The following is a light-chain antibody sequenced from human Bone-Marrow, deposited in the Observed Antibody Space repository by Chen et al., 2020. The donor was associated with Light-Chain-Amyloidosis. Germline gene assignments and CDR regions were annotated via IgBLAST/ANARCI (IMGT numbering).Light chain of an antibody. CDR3: QSADSSGTYEVI. V-gene: IGLV3-25*03. CDR2: RDT. Sequence: SYELTQPPSVSVSPGQTARITCSGDDLPTKYAYWYQQKPGQAPVLVIHRDTERPSGISERFSGSSSGTTATLTISGVQEEDEADYHCQSADSSGTYEVIFGGGTKLT. J-gene: IGLJ2*01. CDR1: DLPTKY.